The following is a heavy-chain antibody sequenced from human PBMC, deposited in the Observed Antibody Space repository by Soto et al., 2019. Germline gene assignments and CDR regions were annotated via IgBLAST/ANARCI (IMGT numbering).Heavy chain of an antibody. CDR3: DRAGENETVAVGWFDS. D-gene: IGHD1-1*01. J-gene: IGHJ5*01. CDR1: GDSIGSGEYY. V-gene: IGHV4-30-4*01. CDR2: IFSLGTT. Sequence: QVQLQESGPGLVKPSQTLSLTCTVSGDSIGSGEYYWTWIRQPPGKGLEWIGYIFSLGTTYYNPSLRSRVIMSADTSKNQFSLQLMSVTAADTAVYYCDRAGENETVAVGWFDSWGQGSLVTVSS.